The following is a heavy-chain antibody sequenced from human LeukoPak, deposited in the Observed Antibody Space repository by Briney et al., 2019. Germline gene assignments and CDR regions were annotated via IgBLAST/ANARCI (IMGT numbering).Heavy chain of an antibody. CDR3: AGLVIRTYYYYGMDV. CDR1: GFTFSSYS. J-gene: IGHJ6*04. CDR2: ISSSSSYI. D-gene: IGHD3-9*01. V-gene: IGHV3-21*01. Sequence: GGSLRLSCAASGFTFSSYSMNWVRQAPGKGLEWVSSISSSSSYIYYADSVKGRFTISRDNAKNSLYLQMNSLKAEDTAVYYCAGLVIRTYYYYGMDVWGKGTTVTVSS.